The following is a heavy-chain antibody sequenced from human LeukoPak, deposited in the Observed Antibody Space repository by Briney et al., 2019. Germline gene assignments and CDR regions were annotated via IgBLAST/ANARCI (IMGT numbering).Heavy chain of an antibody. D-gene: IGHD3-22*01. V-gene: IGHV5-51*01. Sequence: KGGESLKISCKGSGYSFTSYWIGWVRQMPGKGLEWMGIIYPGDSDTRYSPSFQGQVTISADKSISTAYLQWSSLKASDTAMYYCARQGGLYYYDSSGSKYYFDYWGQGTLVTVSS. CDR2: IYPGDSDT. J-gene: IGHJ4*02. CDR3: ARQGGLYYYDSSGSKYYFDY. CDR1: GYSFTSYW.